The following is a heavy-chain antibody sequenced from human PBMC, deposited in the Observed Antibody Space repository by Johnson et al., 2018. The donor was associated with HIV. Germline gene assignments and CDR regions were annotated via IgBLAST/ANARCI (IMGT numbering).Heavy chain of an antibody. CDR3: ARVRSWWSGVFDI. V-gene: IGHV3-53*01. D-gene: IGHD2-15*01. J-gene: IGHJ3*02. CDR1: GFTVSNNY. Sequence: VQLVESGGGLVQPGRSLRLSCAASGFTVSNNYMSWVRQTPGKGLEWVSILHSDGSTFNTDSVKGRFTISRNNSKNTLYLQMNSLRAEDTAVYYCARVRSWWSGVFDIWGQGAMVSVSS. CDR2: LHSDGST.